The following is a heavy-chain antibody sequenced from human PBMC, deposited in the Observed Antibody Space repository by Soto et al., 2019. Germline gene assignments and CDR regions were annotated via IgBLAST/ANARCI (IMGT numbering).Heavy chain of an antibody. Sequence: GSLRLSCAASGFTFSSYWMSWVRQAPGKGLEWVANIKEDGSEKYYVDSVKGRFTISRDDAKNSLYLQMNSLRAEDTAVYYCARSAIFGVVNLSWGQGTLVTVSS. V-gene: IGHV3-7*03. J-gene: IGHJ4*02. CDR3: ARSAIFGVVNLS. CDR2: IKEDGSEK. CDR1: GFTFSSYW. D-gene: IGHD3-3*01.